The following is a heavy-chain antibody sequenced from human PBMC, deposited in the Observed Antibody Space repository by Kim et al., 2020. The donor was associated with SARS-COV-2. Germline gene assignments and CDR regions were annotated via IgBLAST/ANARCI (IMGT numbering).Heavy chain of an antibody. Sequence: GGSLRLSCAASGFTFSSYGMHWVRQAPGKGLEWVAVISYDGSNEYYADSVKGRFTISRDNSKSTLYLQMNSLRAEDTAVYYCAKDDYYASGGYRYYNDMDVWGQGTTVTVSS. CDR1: GFTFSSYG. CDR2: ISYDGSNE. J-gene: IGHJ6*02. CDR3: AKDDYYASGGYRYYNDMDV. V-gene: IGHV3-30*18. D-gene: IGHD3-22*01.